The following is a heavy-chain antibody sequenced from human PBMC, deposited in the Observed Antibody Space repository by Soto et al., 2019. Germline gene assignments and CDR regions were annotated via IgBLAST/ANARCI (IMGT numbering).Heavy chain of an antibody. CDR1: GFTFSSYW. J-gene: IGHJ4*02. Sequence: GSLRLFCAASGFTFSSYWMSWVRQAPGKGLEWVANIKQDGSEKYYVDSVKGRFTISRDNAKNSLYLQMNSLRAEDTAVYYCARNNAYYYDSSGYYRGSSFDYWGQGTLVTVSS. CDR3: ARNNAYYYDSSGYYRGSSFDY. D-gene: IGHD3-22*01. V-gene: IGHV3-7*05. CDR2: IKQDGSEK.